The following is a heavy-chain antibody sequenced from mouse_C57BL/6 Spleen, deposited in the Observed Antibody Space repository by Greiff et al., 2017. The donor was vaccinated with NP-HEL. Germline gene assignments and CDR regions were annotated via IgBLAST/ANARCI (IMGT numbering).Heavy chain of an antibody. CDR1: GYTFTDYN. D-gene: IGHD1-1*01. CDR3: AREGGATVVATGEYIDV. CDR2: INPNNGGT. V-gene: IGHV1-22*01. J-gene: IGHJ1*03. Sequence: EVQLQQSGPELVKPGASVKMSCKASGYTFTDYNMHWVKPSHGKSLEWIGYINPNNGGTSYNQKFKGKATLTVNKSSSTAYMELHSLTSKDSAIYYCAREGGATVVATGEYIDVWGTGTSVTVSS.